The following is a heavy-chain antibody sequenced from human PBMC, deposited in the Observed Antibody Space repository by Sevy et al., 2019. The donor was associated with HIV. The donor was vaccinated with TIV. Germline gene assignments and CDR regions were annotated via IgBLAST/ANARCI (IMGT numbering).Heavy chain of an antibody. D-gene: IGHD3-22*01. CDR3: ARITTSSGYYFDY. CDR1: GFTVSSNY. J-gene: IGHJ4*02. V-gene: IGHV3-53*01. Sequence: GESLKISCAASGFTVSSNYMSWVRQAPGKGLEWVSVIYSGGSTYYADSVKGRFTISRDNSKNTLYLQMNSLRAEDTAVYYCARITTSSGYYFDYWGQGTLVTVSS. CDR2: IYSGGST.